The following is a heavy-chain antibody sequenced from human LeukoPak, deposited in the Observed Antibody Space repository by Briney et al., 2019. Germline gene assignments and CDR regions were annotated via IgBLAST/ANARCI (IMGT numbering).Heavy chain of an antibody. Sequence: GGSLRLSCVASGVSVSDSFISWVRQTPGKGLEWVSVLYKDGRTFYADSVKGRFTISRDDSGNTLYLQMNSLRAEDTAIYYCATEHMSKQTDYWGQGTLVTVSS. D-gene: IGHD5/OR15-5a*01. CDR1: GVSVSDSF. CDR3: ATEHMSKQTDY. CDR2: LYKDGRT. J-gene: IGHJ4*02. V-gene: IGHV3-53*01.